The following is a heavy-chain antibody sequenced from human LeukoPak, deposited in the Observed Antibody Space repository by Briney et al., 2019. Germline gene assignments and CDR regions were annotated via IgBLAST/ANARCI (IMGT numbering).Heavy chain of an antibody. Sequence: GGSLRLSCAASGFTFSTNWMSWVRQARGKGLEWVANIKQDGSAKYYVDSVKGRFTVSRDNAKNSVYLQMNTLRAEDTAVYYCARDPTLSYWGQGTLVTVSS. CDR1: GFTFSTNW. CDR2: IKQDGSAK. CDR3: ARDPTLSY. J-gene: IGHJ4*02. V-gene: IGHV3-7*01.